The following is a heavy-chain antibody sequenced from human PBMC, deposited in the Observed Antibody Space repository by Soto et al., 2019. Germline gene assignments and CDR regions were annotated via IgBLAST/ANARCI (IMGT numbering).Heavy chain of an antibody. CDR1: GYTFSTYG. CDR3: ARSYSYGSYWYFDD. CDR2: ITVSNGNT. D-gene: IGHD5-18*01. V-gene: IGHV1-18*04. J-gene: IGHJ4*02. Sequence: QGQLVQSGAEVKKPGASVRVSCKASGYTFSTYGVSWVRQAPGQGLEWMGWITVSNGNTNYIDDLQGRVTMTTDTSTSTAYMELWTLRSDDTAVYYCARSYSYGSYWYFDDWGQGTLVIVSS.